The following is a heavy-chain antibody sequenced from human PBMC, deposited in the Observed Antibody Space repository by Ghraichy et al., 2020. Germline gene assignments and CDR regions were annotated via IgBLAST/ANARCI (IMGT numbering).Heavy chain of an antibody. CDR3: ANFDGLSNAFDI. D-gene: IGHD3-9*01. V-gene: IGHV3-23*01. CDR2: ISGSGGST. CDR1: GFTFSSYA. Sequence: GGSLRLSCAASGFTFSSYAMSWVRQAPGKGLEWVSAISGSGGSTYYADSVKVRFTISRDNSKNTLYLQMNSLRAEDTAVYYCANFDGLSNAFDIWGQGTLVTVSS. J-gene: IGHJ3*02.